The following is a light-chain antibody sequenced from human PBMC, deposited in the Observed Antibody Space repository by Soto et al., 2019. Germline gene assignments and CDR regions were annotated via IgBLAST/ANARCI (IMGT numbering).Light chain of an antibody. CDR1: SSNIGAGYD. Sequence: QSVLTQPPSVSGAPGQRVTISCTGSSSNIGAGYDVHWYQQHPGTAPKLLIYGNTNRPSGVPDRFSGSKSGTSASLAITGLQAEDEADYYCQSYESSLGGYVFGTGTKVTVL. V-gene: IGLV1-40*01. CDR2: GNT. J-gene: IGLJ1*01. CDR3: QSYESSLGGYV.